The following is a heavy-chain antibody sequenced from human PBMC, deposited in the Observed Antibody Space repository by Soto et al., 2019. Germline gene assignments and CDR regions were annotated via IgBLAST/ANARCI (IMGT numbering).Heavy chain of an antibody. Sequence: SVKVSCKASGGTFSSYAISWVRQAPGQGLEWMGGIIPIFGTANYAQKFQGRVTITADESTSTAYMELSSLRSEDTAVYYCARPLAVAGTLNGWFDPWGQGTLVTAPQ. J-gene: IGHJ5*02. CDR3: ARPLAVAGTLNGWFDP. CDR2: IIPIFGTA. CDR1: GGTFSSYA. D-gene: IGHD6-19*01. V-gene: IGHV1-69*13.